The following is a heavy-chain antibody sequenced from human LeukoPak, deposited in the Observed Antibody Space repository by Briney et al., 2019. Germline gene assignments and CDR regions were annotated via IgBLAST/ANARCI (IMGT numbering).Heavy chain of an antibody. V-gene: IGHV1-69*06. J-gene: IGHJ6*03. CDR1: GGTFSSYA. CDR2: IIPIFGTA. CDR3: ARTIFGVVSYYYMDV. D-gene: IGHD3-3*01. Sequence: SVKVSCKASGGTFSSYAISWVRQAPGQGLEWMGGIIPIFGTANYAQKFQGRVTITADKSTSTAYMELSSLRSEDTAVYYCARTIFGVVSYYYMDVWGKGTTVTVSS.